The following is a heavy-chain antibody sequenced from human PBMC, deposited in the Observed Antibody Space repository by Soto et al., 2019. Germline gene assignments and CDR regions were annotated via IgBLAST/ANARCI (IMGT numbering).Heavy chain of an antibody. CDR3: AKESGVLQWLVRGSFDY. D-gene: IGHD6-19*01. J-gene: IGHJ4*02. V-gene: IGHV3-23*01. CDR1: GFTFSSCA. Sequence: GSLRLSCAASGFTFSSCAMSWVRQAPGRGLEWVSAITGGGGSTYYADSVKGRFTISRDNSKNTLYLQVNSPRGEDTAVYYCAKESGVLQWLVRGSFDYWGQGALVTVSS. CDR2: ITGGGGST.